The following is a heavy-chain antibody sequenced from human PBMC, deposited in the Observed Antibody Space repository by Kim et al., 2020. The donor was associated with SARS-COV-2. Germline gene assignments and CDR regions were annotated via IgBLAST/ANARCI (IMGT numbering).Heavy chain of an antibody. CDR3: ARDRYYDILTGRGYGMDV. CDR2: ISSSSSYI. J-gene: IGHJ6*02. V-gene: IGHV3-21*01. CDR1: GFTFSSYS. D-gene: IGHD3-9*01. Sequence: GGSLRLYCAASGFTFSSYSMNWVRQAPGKGLEWVSSISSSSSYIYYADSVKGRFTISRDNAKNSLYLQMNSLRAEDTAVYYCARDRYYDILTGRGYGMDVWGQGTTVTVSS.